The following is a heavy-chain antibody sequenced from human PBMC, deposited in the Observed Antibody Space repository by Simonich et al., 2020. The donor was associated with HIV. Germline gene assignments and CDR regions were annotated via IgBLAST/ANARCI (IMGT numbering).Heavy chain of an antibody. Sequence: QVQLQQWGAGLLKPSETLSLTCAVYGGSFSGYYWSWIRQPPGKGLEWMGEINHSGSTNYNPALKSRVTIAVDTSKNQFSLKLSSVTAADTAVYYCARGFYQRLYYFDYWGQGTLVTASS. CDR1: GGSFSGYY. D-gene: IGHD2-2*01. CDR2: INHSGST. V-gene: IGHV4-34*01. CDR3: ARGFYQRLYYFDY. J-gene: IGHJ4*02.